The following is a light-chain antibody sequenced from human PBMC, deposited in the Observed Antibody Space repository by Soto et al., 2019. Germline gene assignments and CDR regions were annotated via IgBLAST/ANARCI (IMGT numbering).Light chain of an antibody. V-gene: IGLV1-40*01. J-gene: IGLJ2*01. Sequence: QSVLTQPPSVSGAPGQRVTISCTGSSSNIGAGYDVQWYQQLPGTAPKLLIYGNNNRPSGVPDRFSGSKSGTSASLAITGLLAEDESDYYCQSYDSSLSGVVFGGGTKVTVL. CDR1: SSNIGAGYD. CDR3: QSYDSSLSGVV. CDR2: GNN.